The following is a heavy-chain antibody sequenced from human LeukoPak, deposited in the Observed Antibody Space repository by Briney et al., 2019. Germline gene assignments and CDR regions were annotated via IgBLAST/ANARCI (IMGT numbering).Heavy chain of an antibody. J-gene: IGHJ6*03. V-gene: IGHV1-2*02. D-gene: IGHD2-2*01. CDR3: ARAMREDVVVPADMGGGTYYYYYMDV. Sequence: GASVKVSCKASGYTFTGCYMHWVRQAPGQGLEWMGWINPNSGGTNYAQKFQGRVTMTRDTSISTAYMELSRLRSDDTAVYYCARAMREDVVVPADMGGGTYYYYYMDVWGKGTTVTISS. CDR1: GYTFTGCY. CDR2: INPNSGGT.